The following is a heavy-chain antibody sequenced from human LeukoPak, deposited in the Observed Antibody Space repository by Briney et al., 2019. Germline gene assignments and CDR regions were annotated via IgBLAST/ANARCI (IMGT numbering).Heavy chain of an antibody. D-gene: IGHD4-23*01. CDR2: IGYTGDST. CDR3: AKSPTVDAASDI. Sequence: GGSLRLSCAASGFTFSSYAMSWVRQAPGKGLEWVSGIGYTGDSTFYADSVKGRFTVSRDSSKNTLFLHMNSLRAEDTALYYCAKSPTVDAASDIWGQGTMVTVSS. J-gene: IGHJ3*02. V-gene: IGHV3-23*01. CDR1: GFTFSSYA.